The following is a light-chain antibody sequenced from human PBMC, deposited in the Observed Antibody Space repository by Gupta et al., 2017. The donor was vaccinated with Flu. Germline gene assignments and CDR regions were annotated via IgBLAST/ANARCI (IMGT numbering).Light chain of an antibody. CDR3: QSYDSNNGGVV. CDR2: EDH. CDR1: RGSIASKD. Sequence: ISCTRSRGSIASKDVQLSHQRPGRSPTTVIYEDHQRPGGGTDPAAGSIDTSSNSASLTIAGLQTEDEADYYCQSYDSNNGGVVFGGGTKLTVL. J-gene: IGLJ3*02. V-gene: IGLV6-57*01.